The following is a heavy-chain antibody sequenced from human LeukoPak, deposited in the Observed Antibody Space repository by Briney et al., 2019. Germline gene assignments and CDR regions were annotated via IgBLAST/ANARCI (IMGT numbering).Heavy chain of an antibody. J-gene: IGHJ3*02. CDR1: GYTFTGYY. V-gene: IGHV1-2*02. Sequence: ASVKVSCKASGYTFTGYYMHWVRQAPGQGLEWMGWINPNSGGTNYAQKFQGRVTMTRDTSISTAYMELSRLRSDDTAVYYCARGCSSTSCHFNAFDIRGQGTMVTVSS. CDR3: ARGCSSTSCHFNAFDI. CDR2: INPNSGGT. D-gene: IGHD2-2*01.